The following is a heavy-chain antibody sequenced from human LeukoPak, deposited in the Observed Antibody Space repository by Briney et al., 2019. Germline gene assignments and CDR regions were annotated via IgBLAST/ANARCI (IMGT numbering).Heavy chain of an antibody. CDR2: IYSGGST. D-gene: IGHD3-22*01. CDR1: GFTVSSNY. Sequence: GGSLRLSCAASGFTVSSNYMSWVRQAPGKGLEWVSVIYSGGSTYYADSVKGRFTISRDNSKNPLYLQMNSLRAEDTAVYYCARGRTYYYDSSGYTPYYFDYWGQGTLVTVSS. V-gene: IGHV3-53*01. CDR3: ARGRTYYYDSSGYTPYYFDY. J-gene: IGHJ4*02.